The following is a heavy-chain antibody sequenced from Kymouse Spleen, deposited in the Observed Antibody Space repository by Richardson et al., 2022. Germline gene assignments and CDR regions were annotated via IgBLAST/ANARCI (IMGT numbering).Heavy chain of an antibody. Sequence: EVQLVESGGGLVQPGGSLRLSCAASGFTFSSYDMHWVRQATGKGLEWVSAIGTAGDTYYPGSVKGRFTISRENAKNSLYLQMNSLRAGDTAVYYCARGITMVRGALFDYWGQGTLVTVSS. CDR1: GFTFSSYD. J-gene: IGHJ4*02. CDR3: ARGITMVRGALFDY. CDR2: IGTAGDT. D-gene: IGHD3-10*01. V-gene: IGHV3-13*01.